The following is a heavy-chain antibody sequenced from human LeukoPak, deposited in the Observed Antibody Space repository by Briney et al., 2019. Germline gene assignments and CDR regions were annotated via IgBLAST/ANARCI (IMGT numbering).Heavy chain of an antibody. CDR3: ARASSGWYNY. CDR2: IYTDGST. J-gene: IGHJ4*02. V-gene: IGHV4-61*05. D-gene: IGHD6-19*01. CDR1: GGSISSSSYY. Sequence: SETLSLTCTVSGGSISSSSYYWGWIRQPPGKGLEWIGRIYTDGSTTYNPSLKSRVTMSVDTSKNQFSLKLSSVTAADTAVYYCARASSGWYNYWGQGTLVTVSS.